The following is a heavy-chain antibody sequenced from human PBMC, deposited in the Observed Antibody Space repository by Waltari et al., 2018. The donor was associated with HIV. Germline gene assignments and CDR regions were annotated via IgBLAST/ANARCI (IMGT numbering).Heavy chain of an antibody. V-gene: IGHV3-30*02. CDR3: AKRGTQKRGSGGGIDF. Sequence: ESGGGVVQPGASLRLSCKTPGFAFDAFGLYWFRQAPGKALEWVSLITDDANNQFYSDSVKGRFTTSRDNVKKMLFLQMSAMKSEDTAQYYCAKRGTQKRGSGGGIDFWGLGTLVTVSS. D-gene: IGHD6-19*01. CDR1: GFAFDAFG. J-gene: IGHJ4*02. CDR2: ITDDANNQ.